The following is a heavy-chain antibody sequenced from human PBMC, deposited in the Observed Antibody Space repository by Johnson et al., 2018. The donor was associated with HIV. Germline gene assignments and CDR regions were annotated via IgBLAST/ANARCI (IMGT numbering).Heavy chain of an antibody. D-gene: IGHD3-22*01. CDR2: ISSKANSYAT. CDR1: GFTFSDYY. V-gene: IGHV3-73*01. J-gene: IGHJ3*02. CDR3: TRRSYYDSSGYAFDI. Sequence: VQLVESGGGLVKPGGSLRLSCAASGFTFSDYYMSWIRQAPGKGLEWVGRISSKANSYATAYAASVKGRFTISRDDSQNTAYLQMNSLKTEDTAVYYCTRRSYYDSSGYAFDIWGQGTMVTVSS.